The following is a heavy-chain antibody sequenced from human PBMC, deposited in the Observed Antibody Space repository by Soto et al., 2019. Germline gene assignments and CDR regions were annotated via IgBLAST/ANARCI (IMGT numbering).Heavy chain of an antibody. Sequence: SQTLSRTGVICGGRVCSSRGSWYCNRQSPSRGLEWLGRTYYRSKWYNDYAVSVKSRITINPDTSKNQFSLQLNSVTPEDTAVYYCAEAAGYSSTWYFDYWGQGTLVTVSS. D-gene: IGHD6-13*01. J-gene: IGHJ4*02. CDR3: AEAAGYSSTWYFDY. V-gene: IGHV6-1*01. CDR2: TYYRSKWYN. CDR1: GGRVCSSRGS.